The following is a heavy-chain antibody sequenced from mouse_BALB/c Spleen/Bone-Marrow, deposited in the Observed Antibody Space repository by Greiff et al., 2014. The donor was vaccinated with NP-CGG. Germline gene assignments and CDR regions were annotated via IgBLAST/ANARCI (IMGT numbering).Heavy chain of an antibody. CDR2: IYPGDGDT. D-gene: IGHD2-4*01. J-gene: IGHJ3*01. V-gene: IGHV1-87*01. CDR1: GYTFTSYW. CDR3: ARGDYDYDDWFAY. Sequence: QVQLQQPGAELARPGASVKLSCKASGYTFTSYWMQWVKQRPGQGLEWIGAIYPGDGDTRYTQKFKGKATLTADKSSSTAYMQLSSLASEDSAVYYCARGDYDYDDWFAYWGQGTLATVSA.